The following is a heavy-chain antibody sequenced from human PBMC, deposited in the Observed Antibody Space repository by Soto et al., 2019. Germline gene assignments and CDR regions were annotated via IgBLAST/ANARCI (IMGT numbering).Heavy chain of an antibody. Sequence: GGSLRLSCAASGFTFSSYSMNWVRQAPGKGLEWVSSISSSSSYIYYADSVKGRFTISRDNAKNSLYLQMNSLRAEDTAVYYCARIGDWNDDYYYYGMDVWGQGTTVTVS. V-gene: IGHV3-21*01. CDR2: ISSSSSYI. D-gene: IGHD1-1*01. CDR3: ARIGDWNDDYYYYGMDV. CDR1: GFTFSSYS. J-gene: IGHJ6*02.